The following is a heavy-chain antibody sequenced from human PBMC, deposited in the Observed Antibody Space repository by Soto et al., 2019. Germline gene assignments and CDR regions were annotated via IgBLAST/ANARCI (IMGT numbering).Heavy chain of an antibody. D-gene: IGHD6-13*01. Sequence: GASVKVSCKASGGTFSSYAISWVRQAPGQGLEWMGGIIPIFGTANYAQKFQGRVTITADKSTSTAYMELSSLRSEDTAVYYCARDLGYRKQLVRSGNWFDPWGQGTLVTVSS. CDR3: ARDLGYRKQLVRSGNWFDP. V-gene: IGHV1-69*06. J-gene: IGHJ5*02. CDR1: GGTFSSYA. CDR2: IIPIFGTA.